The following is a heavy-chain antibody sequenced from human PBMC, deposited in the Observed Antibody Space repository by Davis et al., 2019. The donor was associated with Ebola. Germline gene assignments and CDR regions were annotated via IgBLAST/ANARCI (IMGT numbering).Heavy chain of an antibody. D-gene: IGHD3-22*01. J-gene: IGHJ5*02. CDR1: GYTFTSYG. Sequence: ASVKVSCKASGYTFTSYGINWVRQAPGQGLEWMGWISGNNGNTNYAQKLQGSVTLTTDTSTSTAYLELRSLGSDDTAVYYCARSKQNYYDSTGYYYALNWFDPWGHGTLVTVSS. V-gene: IGHV1-18*01. CDR2: ISGNNGNT. CDR3: ARSKQNYYDSTGYYYALNWFDP.